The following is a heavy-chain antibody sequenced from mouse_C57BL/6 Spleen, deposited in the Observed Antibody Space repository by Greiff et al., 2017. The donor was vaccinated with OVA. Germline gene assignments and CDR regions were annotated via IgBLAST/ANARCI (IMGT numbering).Heavy chain of an antibody. CDR2: IYPGSGNT. J-gene: IGHJ1*03. D-gene: IGHD1-1*01. Sequence: QVQLQQSGAELVRPGASVKLSCKASGYTFTDYYINWVKQRPGQGLEWIARIYPGSGNTYYNEKFKGKATLTAEKSSSTAYMQLSSLTSEDSAVYFCARSLYGSSFYWYFDVWGTGTTVTVSS. V-gene: IGHV1-76*01. CDR1: GYTFTDYY. CDR3: ARSLYGSSFYWYFDV.